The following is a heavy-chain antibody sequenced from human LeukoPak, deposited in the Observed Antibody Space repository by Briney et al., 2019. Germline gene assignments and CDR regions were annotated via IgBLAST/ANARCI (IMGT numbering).Heavy chain of an antibody. CDR3: ARGQYYYASGSSFLKRGVSAFDI. Sequence: ASVKVSCKASGYIFISYAMHWVRQAPGQRLEWMGSINAGTGNTKYSQESQGRVTITRDTSASTAYMELSSLRSEDMAVYYCARGQYYYASGSSFLKRGVSAFDIWGQGTMVTVSS. J-gene: IGHJ3*02. CDR1: GYIFISYA. CDR2: INAGTGNT. D-gene: IGHD3-10*01. V-gene: IGHV1-3*03.